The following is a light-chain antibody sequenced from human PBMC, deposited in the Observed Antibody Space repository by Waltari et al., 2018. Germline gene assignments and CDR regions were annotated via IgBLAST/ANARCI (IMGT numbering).Light chain of an antibody. CDR1: SGHSSNI. CDR2: VNSDGSH. J-gene: IGLJ3*02. Sequence: QLVLTQSPSASASLGASVKLTCTLSSGHSSNIIAWHQQQPEMGPRYLMKVNSDGSHRKGDESPDRFSGSSSGAERYLTSSSLQSEDEADYYWQTGGHGTWVFGGGTKLTVL. V-gene: IGLV4-69*01. CDR3: QTGGHGTWV.